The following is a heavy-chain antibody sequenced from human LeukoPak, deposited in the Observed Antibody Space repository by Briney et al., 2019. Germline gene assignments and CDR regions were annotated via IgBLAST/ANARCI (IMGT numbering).Heavy chain of an antibody. Sequence: SETLSLICTTSGAPISRFYWSWVRQPPGKGLEWIGNIYNGVPTFFNPSLRSRVTLSVDTSKTQFSLQLASVTAADTAVYYCVQTTGWPGFDYWGQGILVTVSS. CDR3: VQTTGWPGFDY. V-gene: IGHV4-4*09. CDR2: IYNGVPT. CDR1: GAPISRFY. D-gene: IGHD6-19*01. J-gene: IGHJ4*02.